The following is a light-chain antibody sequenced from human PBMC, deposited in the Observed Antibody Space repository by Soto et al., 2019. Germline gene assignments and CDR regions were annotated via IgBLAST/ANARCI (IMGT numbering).Light chain of an antibody. CDR1: QTISNW. V-gene: IGKV1-5*01. CDR2: YAS. Sequence: DIQMTQSPSTLSASVGDRVTITCRASQTISNWLAWYQQKPGKAPKLLIYYASSLHSGVPSRFSGSGSGTEFTLTISSLQPDDFATYYCQQYISYSYTFGQGTKLEI. CDR3: QQYISYSYT. J-gene: IGKJ2*01.